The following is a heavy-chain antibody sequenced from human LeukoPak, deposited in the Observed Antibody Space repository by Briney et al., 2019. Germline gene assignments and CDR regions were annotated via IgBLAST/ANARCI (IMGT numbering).Heavy chain of an antibody. CDR2: IYSGGST. Sequence: HPGGSLRLSCAASGFTVSSNYMSWVRQAPGKGLECVSVIYSGGSTFYADSVKGRFTISRDNSKNTLYLQMNSLRAEDTAVYYCTRYYGSGSRHDAFDIWGQGTMVTVSS. CDR1: GFTVSSNY. CDR3: TRYYGSGSRHDAFDI. D-gene: IGHD3-10*01. J-gene: IGHJ3*02. V-gene: IGHV3-66*01.